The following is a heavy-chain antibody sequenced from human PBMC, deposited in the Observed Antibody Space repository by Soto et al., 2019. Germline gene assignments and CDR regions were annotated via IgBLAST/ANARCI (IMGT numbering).Heavy chain of an antibody. CDR2: IYYSGST. CDR3: ARDTYYYYGMDV. Sequence: SETLSLTCTVSGGSISSYSWSWIRQPPGKGLEWIGYIYYSGSTNYNPSLKSRVTISVDTSKNQFSLKLSSVTAADTAVYYCARDTYYYYGMDVWGQGTTVT. J-gene: IGHJ6*02. CDR1: GGSISSYS. V-gene: IGHV4-59*01.